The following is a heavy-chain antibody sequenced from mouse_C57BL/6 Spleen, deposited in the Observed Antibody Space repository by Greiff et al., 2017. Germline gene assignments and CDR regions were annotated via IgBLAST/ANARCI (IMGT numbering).Heavy chain of an antibody. J-gene: IGHJ4*01. CDR3: ARDGSRPYYAMDY. Sequence: VKLVESGPELVKPGASVKLSCKASGYTFTSYDINWVKQRPGQGLEWIGWIYPRDGSTKYNEKFKGKATLTVDTSSSTAYMELHSLTSEDSAVYFCARDGSRPYYAMDYWGQGTSVTVSS. V-gene: IGHV1-85*01. D-gene: IGHD1-1*01. CDR1: GYTFTSYD. CDR2: IYPRDGST.